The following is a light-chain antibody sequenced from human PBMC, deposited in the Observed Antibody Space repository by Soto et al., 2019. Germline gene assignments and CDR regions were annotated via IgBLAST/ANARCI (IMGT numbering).Light chain of an antibody. CDR3: QQYGSSPQT. CDR1: QSTSRT. V-gene: IGKV3-20*01. J-gene: IGKJ1*01. CDR2: GAS. Sequence: VMTQSPATLSVSPGERATLSCRASQSTSRTLAWYQHNPGQAPRLLISGASSRATGIPDRFSGSGSGTDFPLTISRLEPEDFAVYYCQQYGSSPQTFGQGTKA.